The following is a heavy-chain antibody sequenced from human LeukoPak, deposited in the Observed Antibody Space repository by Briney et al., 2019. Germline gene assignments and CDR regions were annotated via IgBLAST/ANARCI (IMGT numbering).Heavy chain of an antibody. D-gene: IGHD6-13*01. J-gene: IGHJ6*02. V-gene: IGHV3-21*01. CDR3: ARDLGSIAAVGEAYLYYGMEI. Sequence: GGSLRLSCAASGFTFSIYSMNWVRQAPGKGLEWLSSITSSSNYIYYADSVKGRFTISRDNAKNSLYLQMNSLRAEDTAVYYCARDLGSIAAVGEAYLYYGMEIRGPGATVTVSS. CDR2: ITSSSNYI. CDR1: GFTFSIYS.